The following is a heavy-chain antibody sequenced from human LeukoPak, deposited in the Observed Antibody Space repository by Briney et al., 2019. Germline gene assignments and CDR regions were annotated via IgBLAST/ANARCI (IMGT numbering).Heavy chain of an antibody. CDR3: ARLFGGVTTYDY. CDR1: GFTFGNFW. J-gene: IGHJ4*02. V-gene: IGHV3-7*01. D-gene: IGHD2-8*02. Sequence: GGSLRLSCAASGFTFGNFWMSWVRQAPGRGLQWVASMKGDGSHIYYVDSVKGRSTISRDNARNSLYLQMNSLRVEDTAVYYCARLFGGVTTYDYWGQGALVTVSS. CDR2: MKGDGSHI.